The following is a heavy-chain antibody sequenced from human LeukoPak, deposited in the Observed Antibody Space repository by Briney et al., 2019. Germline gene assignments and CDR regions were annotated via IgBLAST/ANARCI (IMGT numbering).Heavy chain of an antibody. V-gene: IGHV1-18*01. CDR3: ARNSKKYYYYDSSGYTGYDAFDI. Sequence: VASVKVSCKASGYTFNTYGITWVRQAPGQGLEWMGWISGYNGKTKYAQKLQDRVTMTTDTSTTTAYMELRSLRSDDTAVYYCARNSKKYYYYDSSGYTGYDAFDIWGQGTMVTVSS. D-gene: IGHD3-22*01. CDR1: GYTFNTYG. J-gene: IGHJ3*02. CDR2: ISGYNGKT.